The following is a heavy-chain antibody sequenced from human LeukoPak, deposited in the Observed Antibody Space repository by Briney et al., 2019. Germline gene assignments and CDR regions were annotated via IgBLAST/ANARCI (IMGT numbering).Heavy chain of an antibody. CDR2: TNEHGTII. D-gene: IGHD3-10*01. CDR3: ARDGDLELPFDY. V-gene: IGHV3-74*01. J-gene: IGHJ4*02. Sequence: QPGGSLRLSCAASGFSFSNYWFHWVRQAPGEGLVWVSRTNEHGTIINYADSVKGRFTISRENAKNSLYLQMNSLRAEDTAVYNCARDGDLELPFDYWGQGTLVTVSS. CDR1: GFSFSNYW.